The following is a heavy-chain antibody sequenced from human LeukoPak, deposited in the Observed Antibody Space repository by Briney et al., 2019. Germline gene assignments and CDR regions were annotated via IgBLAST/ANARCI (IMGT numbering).Heavy chain of an antibody. D-gene: IGHD3-22*01. J-gene: IGHJ4*02. CDR2: ISAYNGNT. Sequence: ASVKVSCKASGYTFTSYGISWVRQAPGQGLEWMGWISAYNGNTNYAQKLQGRVTMTTDTSTSTAYMELRSLRSDDTAVYYCAGDAPDYYDSSGLPYFDYWGQGTLVTVSS. CDR1: GYTFTSYG. CDR3: AGDAPDYYDSSGLPYFDY. V-gene: IGHV1-18*01.